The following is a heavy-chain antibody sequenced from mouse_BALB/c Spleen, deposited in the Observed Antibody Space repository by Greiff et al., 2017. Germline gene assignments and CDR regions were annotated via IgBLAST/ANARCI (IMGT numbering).Heavy chain of an antibody. CDR2: INSNGGST. Sequence: EVQRVESGGGLVKLGGSLKLSCAASGFTFSSYYMSWVRQTPEKRLELVAAINSNGGSTYYPDTVKGRFTISRDNAKNTLYLQMSSLKSEDTALYYCARQADGYYPFAYWGQGTLVTVSA. V-gene: IGHV5-6-2*01. CDR1: GFTFSSYY. D-gene: IGHD2-3*01. CDR3: ARQADGYYPFAY. J-gene: IGHJ3*01.